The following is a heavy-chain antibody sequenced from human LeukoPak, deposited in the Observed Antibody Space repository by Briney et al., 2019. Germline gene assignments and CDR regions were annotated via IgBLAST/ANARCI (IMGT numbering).Heavy chain of an antibody. J-gene: IGHJ4*02. CDR2: IYYSGST. D-gene: IGHD3-3*01. CDR1: GGSISSYY. V-gene: IGHV4-59*08. CDR3: ASLPAEYYDFWSGHDY. Sequence: PSETLSLTCTVSGGSISSYYWSWIRQPPGEGLEWIGYIYYSGSTNYNPSLKSRVTISVDTSKNQFSLKLSSVTAADTAVYYCASLPAEYYDFWSGHDYWGQGTLVTVSS.